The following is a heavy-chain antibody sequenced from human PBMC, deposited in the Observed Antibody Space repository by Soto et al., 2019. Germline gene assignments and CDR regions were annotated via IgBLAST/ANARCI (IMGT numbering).Heavy chain of an antibody. Sequence: WETLSLTCTVSGGSISSYYWSWIRQPPGKGLEWIGYIYYSGSTNYNPSLKSRVTISVDTSKNQFSLKLSSVTAADTAVYYCARLATIGYFDYWGQGTLVTVSS. CDR2: IYYSGST. D-gene: IGHD5-12*01. V-gene: IGHV4-59*01. CDR1: GGSISSYY. J-gene: IGHJ4*02. CDR3: ARLATIGYFDY.